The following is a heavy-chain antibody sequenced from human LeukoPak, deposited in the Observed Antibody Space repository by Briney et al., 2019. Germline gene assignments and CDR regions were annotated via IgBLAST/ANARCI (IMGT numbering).Heavy chain of an antibody. V-gene: IGHV3-23*01. Sequence: PGGSLRLPCAASGFTFSSYAMNWVRQAPGKGLEWVSAVSGSGGATYYADSVKGRFTMSRGNAKNTLYLQLDSLRAEDTAIYYCASPGWSDALDMWGQGTRVTVSS. CDR3: ASPGWSDALDM. J-gene: IGHJ3*02. D-gene: IGHD2-15*01. CDR2: VSGSGGAT. CDR1: GFTFSSYA.